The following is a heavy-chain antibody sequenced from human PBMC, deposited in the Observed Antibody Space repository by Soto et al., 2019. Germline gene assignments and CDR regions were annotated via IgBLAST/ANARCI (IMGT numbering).Heavy chain of an antibody. Sequence: GGSLRLSCAVSGFTFSAYSMNWVRQAPGKGLEWVSYISSSSTTIYYADSVKGRFTISRDNVKKSLYLQMNSLRDEDTAVYYCARVGTTGPLYWGQGTLVTVSS. D-gene: IGHD1-7*01. V-gene: IGHV3-48*02. J-gene: IGHJ4*02. CDR2: ISSSSTTI. CDR1: GFTFSAYS. CDR3: ARVGTTGPLY.